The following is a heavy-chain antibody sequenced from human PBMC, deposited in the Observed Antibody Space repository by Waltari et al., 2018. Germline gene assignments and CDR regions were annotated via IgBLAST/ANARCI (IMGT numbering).Heavy chain of an antibody. Sequence: EVQLLESEGGLVQPGGSLRLSCAASGFTFSSYAMSWVRQAPGKGLEWVSVIYSGGSTYYADSVKGRFTISRDNSKNTLYLQMNSLRAEDTAVYYCAKDSHSSGYSAWGQGTLVTVSS. J-gene: IGHJ5*02. CDR3: AKDSHSSGYSA. V-gene: IGHV3-23*03. CDR2: IYSGGST. D-gene: IGHD3-22*01. CDR1: GFTFSSYA.